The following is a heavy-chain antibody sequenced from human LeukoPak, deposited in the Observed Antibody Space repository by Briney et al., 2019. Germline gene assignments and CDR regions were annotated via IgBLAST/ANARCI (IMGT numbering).Heavy chain of an antibody. Sequence: SETLSLTCTVSGGSISSSSYYWGWIRQPPGKGLEWIGSIYHSGSTYYNPSLKSRFTISVDTSKKQFSLKLSSVTEADTAVYYCARQAEVYDFWSGYVYYFDYWGQGTLVTVSS. D-gene: IGHD3-3*01. J-gene: IGHJ4*02. CDR3: ARQAEVYDFWSGYVYYFDY. CDR1: GGSISSSSYY. CDR2: IYHSGST. V-gene: IGHV4-39*01.